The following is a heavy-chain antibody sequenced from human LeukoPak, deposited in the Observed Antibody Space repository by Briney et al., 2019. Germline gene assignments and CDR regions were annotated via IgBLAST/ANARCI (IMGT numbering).Heavy chain of an antibody. V-gene: IGHV3-11*01. Sequence: PGGSLRLSCVGSGFSFSDQYMIWIRQAPGKGLEWLSYISNSGSITFYADSVKGRFIISRDNAKNSLYLQMNSLRSEDTAVYSWASRRTVASTDPHAYDIWGQGTMVT. CDR3: ASRRTVASTDPHAYDI. CDR1: GFSFSDQY. D-gene: IGHD4-23*01. CDR2: ISNSGSIT. J-gene: IGHJ3*02.